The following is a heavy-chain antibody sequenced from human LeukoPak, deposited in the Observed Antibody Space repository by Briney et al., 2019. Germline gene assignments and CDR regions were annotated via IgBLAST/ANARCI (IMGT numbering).Heavy chain of an antibody. J-gene: IGHJ3*01. D-gene: IGHD5/OR15-5a*01. CDR1: GFAFSTYS. Sequence: GGSLRLSCAASGFAFSTYSMDWVRQAPGKGPEWVSSITGSRSYISYADSVKGRFTISRDNANNSLFLQMDSLRAEDTAVYYCARARGAASVSIWGLSAFDVWGHGAVVTVSS. CDR2: ITGSRSYI. CDR3: ARARGAASVSIWGLSAFDV. V-gene: IGHV3-21*01.